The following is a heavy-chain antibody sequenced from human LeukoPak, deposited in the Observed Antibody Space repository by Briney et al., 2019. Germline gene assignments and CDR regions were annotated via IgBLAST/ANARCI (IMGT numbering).Heavy chain of an antibody. Sequence: PGGSLRLSCAASGFIFSDSVMSWVRQAPGKGLEWVAAISSTGYTDNADSLKGRFSISRDNSKDTLYLQMNSLRVDDTAVYYCARRTAGAKDWWGKGTTVTVSA. CDR3: ARRTAGAKDW. D-gene: IGHD3/OR15-3a*01. J-gene: IGHJ6*04. CDR1: GFIFSDSV. V-gene: IGHV3-23*05. CDR2: ISSTGYT.